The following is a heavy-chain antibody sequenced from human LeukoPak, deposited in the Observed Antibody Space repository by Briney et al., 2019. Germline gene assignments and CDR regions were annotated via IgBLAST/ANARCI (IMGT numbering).Heavy chain of an antibody. Sequence: PSETLSLTCAVYGGSFSGYYWSWIRQPPGKGLEWIGEINHSGSTNYNPSLKSRVTISVDTSKNQFSLKLSSVTAADTAVYYCARDVGYYGSGSYYNVHYFDYWGQGTLVTVSS. CDR1: GGSFSGYY. V-gene: IGHV4-34*01. CDR2: INHSGST. CDR3: ARDVGYYGSGSYYNVHYFDY. D-gene: IGHD3-10*01. J-gene: IGHJ4*02.